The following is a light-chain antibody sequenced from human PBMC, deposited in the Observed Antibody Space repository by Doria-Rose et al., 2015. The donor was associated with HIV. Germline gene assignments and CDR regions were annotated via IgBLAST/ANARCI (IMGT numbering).Light chain of an antibody. J-gene: IGKJ1*01. CDR1: QSFSSTY. V-gene: IGKV3-20*01. Sequence: TQSPGTLSLSPGERATLSCRASQSFSSTYLAWYQQKPGQAPSLLIYDGSTRATGIPDRFSASESGTDFTLTVNRLWPEVYARCCCHQYCTACTFGQGAMVEI. CDR3: HQYCTACT. CDR2: DGS.